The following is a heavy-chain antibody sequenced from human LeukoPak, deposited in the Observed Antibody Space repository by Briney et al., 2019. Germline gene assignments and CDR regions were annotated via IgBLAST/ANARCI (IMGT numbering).Heavy chain of an antibody. D-gene: IGHD5/OR15-5a*01. V-gene: IGHV3-48*01. J-gene: IGHJ3*01. Sequence: PGGSLRLSCAASGFTFSSYSMNWVRQAPGKGLEWVSYISSSSSTIYYADSVKGRFTISRDNAKNSLYLQMNSLRAEDTAVYYCARGGWVSSDAFDVWGQGTMVTVSS. CDR1: GFTFSSYS. CDR3: ARGGWVSSDAFDV. CDR2: ISSSSSTI.